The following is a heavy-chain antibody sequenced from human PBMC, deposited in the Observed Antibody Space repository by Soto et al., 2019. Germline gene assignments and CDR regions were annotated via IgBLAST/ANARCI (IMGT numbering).Heavy chain of an antibody. Sequence: QVQLQESGPGLVKPSETLSLTCTVSGGSVSSGSYYWSWIRQPPGKGLEWMGYIYYSGSTNYNPALKSRVTISVDTSKSQFSLKLSSVTAAETAVYYCARGIAGWYQGRYYYGMDVWGQGTTVTVSS. V-gene: IGHV4-61*01. CDR1: GGSVSSGSYY. CDR3: ARGIAGWYQGRYYYGMDV. CDR2: IYYSGST. J-gene: IGHJ6*02. D-gene: IGHD6-19*01.